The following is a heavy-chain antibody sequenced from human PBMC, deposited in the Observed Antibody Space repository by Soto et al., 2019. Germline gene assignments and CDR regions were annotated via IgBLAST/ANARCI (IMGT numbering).Heavy chain of an antibody. V-gene: IGHV4-39*02. CDR1: GGSISNSSYY. J-gene: IGHJ4*02. CDR3: ARAFHEGEFDC. Sequence: QMQLRESGPGLVKPSETLSLTCTVSGGSISNSSYYWAWIRQPPGKGLEWMGSLSHSESTYYKPSLTGRVTIFVGPSKTQFSLRLNPAPAADPAMYQCARAFHEGEFDCWGPGTLLTGSS. D-gene: IGHD1-26*01. CDR2: LSHSEST.